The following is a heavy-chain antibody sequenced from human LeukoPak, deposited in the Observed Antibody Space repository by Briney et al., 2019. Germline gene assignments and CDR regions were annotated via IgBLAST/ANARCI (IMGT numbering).Heavy chain of an antibody. D-gene: IGHD3-22*01. CDR2: IYYRGST. CDR1: GGSISSYY. J-gene: IGHJ4*02. CDR3: ARGDYYDSSPMDY. Sequence: PSETLSLTCTVSGGSISSYYWSWIRQPPGKGLEWIGYIYYRGSTNYNPSLKSRVTISVDTSKNQFSLKLSSVTAADTAVYYCARGDYYDSSPMDYWGQGTLVTVSS. V-gene: IGHV4-59*01.